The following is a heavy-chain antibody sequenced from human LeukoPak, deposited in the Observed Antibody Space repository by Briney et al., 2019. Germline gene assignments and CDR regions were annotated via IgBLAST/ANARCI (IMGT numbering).Heavy chain of an antibody. V-gene: IGHV3-33*03. Sequence: GGSLRLSCAASGFTFSNHIMHWVRQAPGKGLEGVAGIWYDGRNKYYGDSVRGRFTISKDDSENTLYLQVNSLRAEDTAVYHCAKGEVDTAMVRLVDYWGQGTLVTVSS. D-gene: IGHD5-18*01. CDR2: IWYDGRNK. CDR1: GFTFSNHI. CDR3: AKGEVDTAMVRLVDY. J-gene: IGHJ4*02.